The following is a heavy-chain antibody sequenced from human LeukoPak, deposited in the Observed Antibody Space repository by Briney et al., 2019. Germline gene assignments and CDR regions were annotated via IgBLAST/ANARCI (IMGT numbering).Heavy chain of an antibody. V-gene: IGHV3-23*01. CDR2: ISVSGNT. Sequence: GGSLRLSCAASGFTLSSYAMSWVRQGPGKGLEWVSAISVSGNTYHADSVKGRFTISRDNSKNTLYLQINSLRVEDTAVYYCAKSWNYYDSSGDDALDIWGQGTMVTVSS. J-gene: IGHJ3*02. D-gene: IGHD3-22*01. CDR3: AKSWNYYDSSGDDALDI. CDR1: GFTLSSYA.